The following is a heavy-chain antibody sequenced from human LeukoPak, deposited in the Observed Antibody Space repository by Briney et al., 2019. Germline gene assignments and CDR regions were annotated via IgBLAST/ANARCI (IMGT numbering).Heavy chain of an antibody. CDR3: ARGSGNYDY. D-gene: IGHD6-19*01. V-gene: IGHV3-7*01. Sequence: PGGSLRLSCAASGFTLSRSWMTWVRQAPGKGLEWVASIKEDGSDKYYVDSVKGRFTISRDNAKNLLFLQMNSLRAEDTAVYYCARGSGNYDYWGQGTLVTVSS. CDR2: IKEDGSDK. J-gene: IGHJ4*02. CDR1: GFTLSRSW.